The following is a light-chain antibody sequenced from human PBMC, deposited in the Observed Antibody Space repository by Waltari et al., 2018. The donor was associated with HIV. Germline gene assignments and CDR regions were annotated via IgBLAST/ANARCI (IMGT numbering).Light chain of an antibody. CDR1: SSDVGDYNY. CDR2: EVS. J-gene: IGLJ2*01. Sequence: QSALAQPASVSGSPGQSITISCTGTSSDVGDYNYVSWYQHHPGKAPKLIIYEVSNRPSGVSNRFSRSKSGNTASLTISGLQAEDEADYYCSSYTSISTYVVFGGGTKLTVL. V-gene: IGLV2-14*01. CDR3: SSYTSISTYVV.